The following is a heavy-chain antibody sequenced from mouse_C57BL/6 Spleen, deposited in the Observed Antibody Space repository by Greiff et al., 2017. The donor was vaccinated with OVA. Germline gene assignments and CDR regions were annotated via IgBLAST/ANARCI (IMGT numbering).Heavy chain of an antibody. D-gene: IGHD1-1*01. J-gene: IGHJ2*01. CDR3: ARSCGSSLDY. CDR2: IDPSDSET. V-gene: IGHV1-52*01. CDR1: GYTFTSYW. Sequence: VQLQQPGAELVRPGSSVKLSCKASGYTFTSYWMHWVKQRPIQGLEWIGNIDPSDSETHYNQKFKDKATLTVDKSSSTAYMQLSSMTSEDSAVYYCARSCGSSLDYWGQGTTLTVSS.